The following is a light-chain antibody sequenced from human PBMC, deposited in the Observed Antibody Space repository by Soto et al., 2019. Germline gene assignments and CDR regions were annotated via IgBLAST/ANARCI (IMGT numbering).Light chain of an antibody. CDR3: QQYGSSSFT. V-gene: IGKV3-20*01. CDR1: QSVSSSY. J-gene: IGKJ2*01. CDR2: ATS. Sequence: EIVLTQSPGTLSLSSGERATLSCRASQSVSSSYLAWYQQKPGQAPRLLVYATSSRATGIPDRFSGSGSGTDFTLTISRLEPEAFAVYYCQQYGSSSFTFCQGTKLEIK.